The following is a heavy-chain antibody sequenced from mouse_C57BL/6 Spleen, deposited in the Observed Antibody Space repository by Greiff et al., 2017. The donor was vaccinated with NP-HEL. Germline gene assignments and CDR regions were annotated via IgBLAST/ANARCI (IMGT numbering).Heavy chain of an antibody. CDR3: ARGAQATEAMDY. CDR2: IHPNSGST. CDR1: GYTFTSYW. J-gene: IGHJ4*01. Sequence: VQLQQPGAELVKPGASVKLSCKASGYTFTSYWMHWVKQRPGQGLEWIGMIHPNSGSTNYNEKFKSKATLTVDKSSSTAYMQLSSLTSEDSAVYYCARGAQATEAMDYWGQGTSVTVSS. V-gene: IGHV1-64*01. D-gene: IGHD3-2*02.